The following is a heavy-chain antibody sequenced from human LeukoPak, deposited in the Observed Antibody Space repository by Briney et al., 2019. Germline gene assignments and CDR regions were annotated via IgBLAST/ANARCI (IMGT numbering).Heavy chain of an antibody. D-gene: IGHD3-10*01. CDR1: GFTFSSYN. Sequence: PGGSLRLSCAASGFTFSSYNMNWVRQAPGKGLEWVSCISGSSSTIYYADSVKGRFTISRDNAKNSLYLQMNSLRDEDTAVYYCARAYRGYYGSGSYYNDAFDIWGQGTMVTVSS. CDR2: ISGSSSTI. J-gene: IGHJ3*02. V-gene: IGHV3-48*02. CDR3: ARAYRGYYGSGSYYNDAFDI.